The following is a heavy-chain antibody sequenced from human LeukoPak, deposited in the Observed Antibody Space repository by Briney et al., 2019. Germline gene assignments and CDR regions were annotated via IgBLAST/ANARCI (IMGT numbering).Heavy chain of an antibody. CDR2: LSGGGGST. CDR1: GFTFSSSA. Sequence: PGGSLRLSCAASGFTFSSSAMSWVRQAPGKGLEWVSSLSGGGGSTYYADSVKGRFTISRDKSKNTLYLQMNSLRVEDTAVYYCAKGGKWDVTPFDYWGQGTLVTVSS. D-gene: IGHD1-26*01. CDR3: AKGGKWDVTPFDY. V-gene: IGHV3-23*01. J-gene: IGHJ4*02.